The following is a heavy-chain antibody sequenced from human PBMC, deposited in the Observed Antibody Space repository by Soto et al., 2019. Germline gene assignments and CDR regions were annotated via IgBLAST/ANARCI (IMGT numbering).Heavy chain of an antibody. D-gene: IGHD3-16*01. CDR3: ARDAFYGFSV. Sequence: PSETLSLTCAVSGGSIRSGGYSWSWIRQPPGKGLEWIGYIYHSGSTTYNPSLKSRVTISVDRSKNQFSLKLSSVTAADTAAYYWARDAFYGFSVWGQGTTVTVSS. CDR2: IYHSGST. V-gene: IGHV4-30-2*01. J-gene: IGHJ6*02. CDR1: GGSIRSGGYS.